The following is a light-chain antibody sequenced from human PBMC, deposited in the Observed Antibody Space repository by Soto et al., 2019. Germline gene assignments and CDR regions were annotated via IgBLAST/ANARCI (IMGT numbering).Light chain of an antibody. J-gene: IGKJ5*01. Sequence: VLTQSPGTLSLSPGKSATLACRASQTVNITYLTWYHQKPGQAPRLLIFGASKRATGIPDRFIGSGSGRDFTLNISGLEPEDFAVYYCQQYGSSPLISFGQGTRLEIK. CDR1: QTVNITY. CDR2: GAS. CDR3: QQYGSSPLIS. V-gene: IGKV3-20*01.